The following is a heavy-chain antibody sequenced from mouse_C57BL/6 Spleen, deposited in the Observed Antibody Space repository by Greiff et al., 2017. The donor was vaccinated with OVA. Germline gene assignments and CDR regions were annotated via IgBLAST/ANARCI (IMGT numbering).Heavy chain of an antibody. J-gene: IGHJ4*01. CDR3: TRVSYSNYVMDY. CDR1: GFTFSSYA. CDR2: ISSGGDYI. V-gene: IGHV5-9-1*02. Sequence: DVMLVESGEGLVKPGGSLKLSCAASGFTFSSYAMSWVRQTPEKRLEWVAYISSGGDYIYYADTVKGRFTISRDNARNTLYLQMSSLKSEDTAMYYCTRVSYSNYVMDYWGQGTSVTVSS. D-gene: IGHD2-5*01.